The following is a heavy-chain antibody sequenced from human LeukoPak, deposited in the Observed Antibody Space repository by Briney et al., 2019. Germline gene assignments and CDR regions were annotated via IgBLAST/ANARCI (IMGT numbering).Heavy chain of an antibody. V-gene: IGHV3-74*01. Sequence: GGSLRLSCAASGFTFSSYWMHWVRQAPGKGLVWVSRINTDGTSTSYADSVKGRFTISRDNAKNTLYLQMNSLRAEDTAVYYCARSDLLDSSAYYPYYFDYWGQGTLVTVSS. CDR2: INTDGTST. D-gene: IGHD3-22*01. CDR3: ARSDLLDSSAYYPYYFDY. CDR1: GFTFSSYW. J-gene: IGHJ4*02.